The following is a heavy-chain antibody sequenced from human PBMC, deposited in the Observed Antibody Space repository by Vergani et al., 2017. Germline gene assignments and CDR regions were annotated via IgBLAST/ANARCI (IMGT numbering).Heavy chain of an antibody. Sequence: QLQLQESGPGLVKPSETLSLTCTVSGGSITYGAFYWGWIRQSPGKGLEWIGSIYYSENKFYNPSLESRVTLSIDMTKNQFSLTLTSVTAADTAVYYCASDTHSGQRADRWGQGILVTVTS. D-gene: IGHD6-19*01. V-gene: IGHV4-39*07. CDR1: GGSITYGAFY. J-gene: IGHJ5*02. CDR3: ASDTHSGQRADR. CDR2: IYYSENK.